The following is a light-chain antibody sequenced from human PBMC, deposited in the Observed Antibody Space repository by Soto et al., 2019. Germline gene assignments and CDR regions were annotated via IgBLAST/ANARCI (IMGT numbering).Light chain of an antibody. CDR1: SSDVGRFNY. CDR2: EVT. J-gene: IGLJ2*01. Sequence: QSALTQPASVSGSPGQSITISCTGTSSDVGRFNYVSWYQCHPGKAPKLIIYEVTDRPSGISNRFSGSKSGNTASLTISGLQAEDEANYYCCSYTSSSTRVFGGGTKLTVL. CDR3: CSYTSSSTRV. V-gene: IGLV2-14*01.